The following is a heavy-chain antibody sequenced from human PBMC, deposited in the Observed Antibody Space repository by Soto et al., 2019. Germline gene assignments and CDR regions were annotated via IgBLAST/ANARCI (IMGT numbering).Heavy chain of an antibody. CDR1: GGSFSGDY. CDR2: INHSGST. CDR3: ARRWGTCFDF. J-gene: IGHJ4*02. Sequence: SETLSLTCAVSGGSFSGDYWTWIRQPPGKGLEWIGEINHSGSTNYNPSLKSRVTISVDTSKNQFSLNVRSVTAADTAVYYCARRWGTCFDFWGQGTLVTVSS. V-gene: IGHV4-34*01. D-gene: IGHD7-27*01.